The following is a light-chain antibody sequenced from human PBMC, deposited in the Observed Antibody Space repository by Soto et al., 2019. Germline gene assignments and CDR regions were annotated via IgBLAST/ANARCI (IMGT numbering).Light chain of an antibody. CDR1: QSISSW. J-gene: IGKJ4*01. V-gene: IGKV1-5*03. CDR2: KAS. Sequence: DIQMTQSPSTLSASVGDRVTITCRACQSISSWLAWYQQKPGKAPKLLIYKASNLESGVPSRFSGSGSGTEFTLTISSLQPDDFATYYCQQYNSYSLTFGGGTKVEIK. CDR3: QQYNSYSLT.